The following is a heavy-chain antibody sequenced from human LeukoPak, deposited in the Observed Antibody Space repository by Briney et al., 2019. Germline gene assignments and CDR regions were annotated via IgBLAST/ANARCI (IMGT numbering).Heavy chain of an antibody. CDR1: GLIVSNYW. CDR2: IKQDGSEK. J-gene: IGHJ6*02. CDR3: ANVFYYGMEV. V-gene: IGHV3-7*01. D-gene: IGHD5/OR15-5a*01. Sequence: GGSLRLSCAASGLIVSNYWMSWVRQAPGKGLEWVANIKQDGSEKYYVDSVKGRFTISRDNVKNSLYLQMNSLRAEDTAVYYCANVFYYGMEVRGQGTTVTVSS.